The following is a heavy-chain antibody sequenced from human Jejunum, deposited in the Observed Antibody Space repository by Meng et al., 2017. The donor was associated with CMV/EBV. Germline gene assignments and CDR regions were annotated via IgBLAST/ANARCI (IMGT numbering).Heavy chain of an antibody. Sequence: QWPLQESGPGLVKPSETLSLTCTVSGGSISSSSYYWGWIRQPPGKGLEWIGSMYYSGSTYYNPSLKSRVTISVDTSKNQFSLKLSSVTAADTAVYYCARVGYDSSGYYRALLDYWGQGTLVTVSS. V-gene: IGHV4-39*07. D-gene: IGHD3-22*01. CDR3: ARVGYDSSGYYRALLDY. CDR2: MYYSGST. CDR1: GGSISSSSYY. J-gene: IGHJ4*02.